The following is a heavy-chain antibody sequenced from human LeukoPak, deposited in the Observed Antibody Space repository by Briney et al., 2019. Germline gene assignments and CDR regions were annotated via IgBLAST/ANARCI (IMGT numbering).Heavy chain of an antibody. D-gene: IGHD3-10*01. CDR1: GYSISSGFY. J-gene: IGHJ4*02. CDR3: ARSYYGSGITDF. Sequence: SETLSLTCSVSGYSISSGFYWGWIRQPPGKGLEWLGTMSHTGTTYYNPSLKSRVTISVDTSKNQFSLKLNSVTAPDTAVYYCARSYYGSGITDFWGQGTLVTVSS. V-gene: IGHV4-38-2*02. CDR2: MSHTGTT.